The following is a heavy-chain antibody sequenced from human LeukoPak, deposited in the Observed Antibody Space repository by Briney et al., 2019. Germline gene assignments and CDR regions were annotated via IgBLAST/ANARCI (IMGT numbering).Heavy chain of an antibody. Sequence: PSETLSLTCTVSGGTISSSSYYWGWIRQPPGKGLEWIGSIYYSGSTYYNPSLKSRVTISVDTSKNQFSLKLSSVTAADTAVYYCARDLYGTVNPRSYFDYWGQGTLVTVSS. V-gene: IGHV4-39*07. J-gene: IGHJ4*02. D-gene: IGHD4-17*01. CDR3: ARDLYGTVNPRSYFDY. CDR1: GGTISSSSYY. CDR2: IYYSGST.